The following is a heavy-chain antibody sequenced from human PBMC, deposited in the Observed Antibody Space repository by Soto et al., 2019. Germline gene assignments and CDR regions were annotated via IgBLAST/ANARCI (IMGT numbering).Heavy chain of an antibody. CDR1: GYTLTEVS. CDR2: FDPEDGET. V-gene: IGHV1-24*01. Sequence: GASVKVSCKVSGYTLTEVSMHWVRQAPGKGLEWMGGFDPEDGETIYAQMFQGRVTMTEDTSTDTAYMELSSLRSEDTAVYYCATLGYYDILTGYWVTPGKYYFDYWG. D-gene: IGHD3-9*01. J-gene: IGHJ4*01. CDR3: ATLGYYDILTGYWVTPGKYYFDY.